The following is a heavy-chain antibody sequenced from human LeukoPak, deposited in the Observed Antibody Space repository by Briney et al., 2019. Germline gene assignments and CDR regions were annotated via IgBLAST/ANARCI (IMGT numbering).Heavy chain of an antibody. J-gene: IGHJ6*02. Sequence: GGSLRLSCAASGFTFSSYAMHWVRQASGKGLEWVAVISYDGSNKYYADSVKGRFTISRDNSKNTLYLQMNSLRAEDTAVYYCARDQRGYSYGFSYYYHGMDVWGQGTTVTVSS. CDR3: ARDQRGYSYGFSYYYHGMDV. D-gene: IGHD5-18*01. CDR1: GFTFSSYA. CDR2: ISYDGSNK. V-gene: IGHV3-30*04.